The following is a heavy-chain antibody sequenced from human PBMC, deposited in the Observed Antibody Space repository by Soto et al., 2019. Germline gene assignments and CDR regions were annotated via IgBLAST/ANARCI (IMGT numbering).Heavy chain of an antibody. J-gene: IGHJ4*02. Sequence: SVKVSVKASGGTLSSYAIIWVRQAPGQGLEWMGGIIPIFGTANYAQKFQGRVTITADESTSTAYMELSSLRSEDTAVYYCARDLGYSYALPHFDYWGQGNLVTVSS. CDR3: ARDLGYSYALPHFDY. CDR1: GGTLSSYA. CDR2: IIPIFGTA. V-gene: IGHV1-69*01. D-gene: IGHD5-18*01.